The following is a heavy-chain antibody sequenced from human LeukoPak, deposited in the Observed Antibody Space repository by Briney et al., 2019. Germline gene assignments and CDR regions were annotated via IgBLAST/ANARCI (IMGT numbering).Heavy chain of an antibody. CDR1: GFTFSSYA. CDR2: ISYDGSNK. CDR3: ARDAEEAVAGYYFDY. V-gene: IGHV3-30-3*01. J-gene: IGHJ4*02. D-gene: IGHD6-19*01. Sequence: GGSLRLSCAASGFTFSSYAMHWVRQAPGKGLEWVAVISYDGSNKYYADSVKDRFTISRDNSKNTLYLQMNSLRAEDTAVYYCARDAEEAVAGYYFDYWGQGTLVTVSS.